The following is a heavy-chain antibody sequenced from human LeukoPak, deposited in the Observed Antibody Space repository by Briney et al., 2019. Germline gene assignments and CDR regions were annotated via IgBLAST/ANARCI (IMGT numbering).Heavy chain of an antibody. CDR3: ARCIVVIPVVRGGGYYGMDV. J-gene: IGHJ6*02. Sequence: GRSLRLSCAASGFTFNIYSMHWVRQAPGKGLEWVAVISPDGSSENYADSVRGRFTISRDDAKKTLYLQLSSLRPEDTAVYYCARCIVVIPVVRGGGYYGMDVWGQGTTVTVSS. CDR1: GFTFNIYS. V-gene: IGHV3-30*04. CDR2: ISPDGSSE. D-gene: IGHD2-2*01.